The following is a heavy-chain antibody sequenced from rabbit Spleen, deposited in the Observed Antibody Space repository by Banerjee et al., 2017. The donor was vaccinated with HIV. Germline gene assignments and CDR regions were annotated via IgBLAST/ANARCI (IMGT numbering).Heavy chain of an antibody. Sequence: QEQLVESGGGLVQPEGSLTLTCTASGFSFSSGYYMSWVRQAPGKGLEWIGCIGAGSGTTYYASWVNGRFTISKTSSTTVTLQMTSLTAADTATYFCARDTGSSFSTYGMDLWGQGTLVTVS. CDR2: IGAGSGTT. V-gene: IGHV1S45*01. CDR1: GFSFSSGYY. CDR3: ARDTGSSFSTYGMDL. D-gene: IGHD8-1*01. J-gene: IGHJ6*01.